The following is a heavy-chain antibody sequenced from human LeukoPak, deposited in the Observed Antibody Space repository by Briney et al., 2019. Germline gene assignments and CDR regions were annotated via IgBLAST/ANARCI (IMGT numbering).Heavy chain of an antibody. CDR1: GFTFSSYS. D-gene: IGHD2-15*01. CDR3: ARDHCSGGSCFDY. V-gene: IGHV3-21*01. J-gene: IGHJ4*02. Sequence: GGSLRLSCAASGFTFSSYSMNWVRQAPGKGLEWVSSISSSSSYIYYADSVKGRFTISRDNAKNSLYLQMNSLRAEDTAVCYCARDHCSGGSCFDYWGQGTLVTVSS. CDR2: ISSSSSYI.